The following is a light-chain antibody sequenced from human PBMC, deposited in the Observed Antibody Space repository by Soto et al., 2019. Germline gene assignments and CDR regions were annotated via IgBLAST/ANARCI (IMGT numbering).Light chain of an antibody. Sequence: QSVLTQPHSASGTPGQRVTISCSESSSSIGSNYIYWYQQLPGTAPKLLIYRDSQRPSGVPDRFSGSKSGTSASLAISGLRSEDGADYYCAAWDDSLRGWVFGGGTELTVL. CDR2: RDS. V-gene: IGLV1-47*01. CDR3: AAWDDSLRGWV. CDR1: SSSIGSNY. J-gene: IGLJ3*02.